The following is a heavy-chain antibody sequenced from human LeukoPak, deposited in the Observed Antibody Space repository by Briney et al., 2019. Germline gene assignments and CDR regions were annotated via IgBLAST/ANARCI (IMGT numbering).Heavy chain of an antibody. J-gene: IGHJ4*02. V-gene: IGHV4-39*01. CDR2: IYYSGST. CDR1: GGSISSSRYY. Sequence: SETLSLTCTVSGGSISSSRYYSGWIRQPPGKGLEWIGTIYYSGSTYYNPSLKSRVTTSINTSKNQFSLKLSSVTAADTAVYYCATHLGRDYDAYWCQGALVTVSS. CDR3: ATHLGRDYDAY.